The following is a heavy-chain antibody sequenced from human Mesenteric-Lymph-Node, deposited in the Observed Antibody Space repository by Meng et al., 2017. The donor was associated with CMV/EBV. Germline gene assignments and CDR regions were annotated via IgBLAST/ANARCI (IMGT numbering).Heavy chain of an antibody. J-gene: IGHJ3*02. D-gene: IGHD2-2*01. CDR1: GFTFSDAW. Sequence: GGSLRLSCAASGFTFSDAWMTWVRQAPGKGLEWVGRIKRKTDGGTTDYAGPVKGRFTISRDDSKNTPYLQMNSLKTEDTAVYYCTTEVCTATNCYTKGAFDIWGQGTMVTVSS. CDR3: TTEVCTATNCYTKGAFDI. V-gene: IGHV3-15*01. CDR2: IKRKTDGGTT.